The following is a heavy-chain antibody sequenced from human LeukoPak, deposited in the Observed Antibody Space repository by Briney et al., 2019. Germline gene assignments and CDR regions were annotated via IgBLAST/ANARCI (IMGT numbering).Heavy chain of an antibody. CDR1: DDSFSSHY. D-gene: IGHD1-7*01. V-gene: IGHV4-4*09. Sequence: SETLSLTCAVSDDSFSSHYWTWIRQPPGKGLEWIGYIYTSGSTNYNPSLKSRVTISVDTSKNQFSLKLSSVTAADTAVYYCARHALLGNYVPFDYWGQGTLVTVSS. CDR3: ARHALLGNYVPFDY. J-gene: IGHJ4*02. CDR2: IYTSGST.